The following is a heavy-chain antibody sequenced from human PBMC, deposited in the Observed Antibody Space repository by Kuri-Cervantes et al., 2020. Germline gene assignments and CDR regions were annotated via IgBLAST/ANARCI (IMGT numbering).Heavy chain of an antibody. Sequence: GESLKISCAASGFTFSSYSMNWVRQAPGKGLEWVSIISSSNSYIYYADSVKGRFTISRDNAKNSLHLQMSSLRAEDTAVYYCARGRNYGDYIPTVDWYFDLWGRGTLVTVSS. D-gene: IGHD4-17*01. CDR1: GFTFSSYS. CDR2: ISSSNSYI. CDR3: ARGRNYGDYIPTVDWYFDL. J-gene: IGHJ2*01. V-gene: IGHV3-21*03.